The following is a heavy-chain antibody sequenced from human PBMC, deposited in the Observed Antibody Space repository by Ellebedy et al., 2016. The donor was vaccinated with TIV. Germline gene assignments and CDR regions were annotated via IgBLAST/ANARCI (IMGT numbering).Heavy chain of an antibody. J-gene: IGHJ3*02. CDR2: ISGSGDDT. CDR3: TSYASSRPPDAFDS. V-gene: IGHV3-23*01. D-gene: IGHD3-16*01. CDR1: GFTFSSYA. Sequence: GESLKISXAASGFTFSSYAMSWVRQAPGKGLEWVAGISGSGDDTYYTDSVKGQFTISRDNSRNTVHLQMNSLRAEDTALYHCTSYASSRPPDAFDSWGKGTMVTVSS.